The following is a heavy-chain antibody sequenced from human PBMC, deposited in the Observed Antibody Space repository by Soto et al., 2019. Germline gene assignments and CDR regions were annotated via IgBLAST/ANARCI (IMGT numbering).Heavy chain of an antibody. CDR3: ARGDCVGGSCYSLAGSFYYYMDA. J-gene: IGHJ6*03. Sequence: EVQLVESGGGLVQPGGSLRLSCAASGFTFSNYWMYWVRQAPGKGLEWVSRINSDGSVSTYADSVKGRLTISRDNVKNTLYQQMDSLRAEDTAVYYCARGDCVGGSCYSLAGSFYYYMDAWGKGTTVTV. CDR2: INSDGSVS. CDR1: GFTFSNYW. D-gene: IGHD2-15*01. V-gene: IGHV3-74*03.